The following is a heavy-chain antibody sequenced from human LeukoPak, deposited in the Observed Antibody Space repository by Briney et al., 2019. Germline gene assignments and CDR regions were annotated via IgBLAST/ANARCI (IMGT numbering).Heavy chain of an antibody. CDR2: GDYSGGT. CDR1: GDSFSSVTDY. CDR3: ARDFSLGPGIHGSGPGWFDP. D-gene: IGHD3-10*01. J-gene: IGHJ5*02. Sequence: SETLSLTCTVSGDSFSSVTDYWAWIRQPPGKGLEWIASGDYSGGTYYNPSLESRVAISADMSKNQFSLKLSSVTAADTAVYYCARDFSLGPGIHGSGPGWFDPWGQGTLVTVSS. V-gene: IGHV4-39*07.